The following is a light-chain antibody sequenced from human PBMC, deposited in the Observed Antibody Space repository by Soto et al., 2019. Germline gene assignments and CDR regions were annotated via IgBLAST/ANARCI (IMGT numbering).Light chain of an antibody. V-gene: IGLV2-8*01. Sequence: QSALTQPPSASGSPGQSVTISCTGTSSDFGDYHYVSWYQQHPGTAPKLMIYDGIRRPSGLPDRFSGSKSGNTASLTVSGLQAEDEDDYYCSSYGGNNNVLFGGGTKLTVL. CDR1: SSDFGDYHY. J-gene: IGLJ2*01. CDR3: SSYGGNNNVL. CDR2: DGI.